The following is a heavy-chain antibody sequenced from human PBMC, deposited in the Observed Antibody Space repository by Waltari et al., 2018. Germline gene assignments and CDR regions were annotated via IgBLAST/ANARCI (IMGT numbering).Heavy chain of an antibody. V-gene: IGHV3-23*04. D-gene: IGHD1-26*01. CDR1: GFTFGRSA. J-gene: IGHJ6*02. CDR3: AKTLSDPSVGGLDV. CDR2: MSGGGGST. Sequence: EVQLVESGGGLVQPGGSLRLSCEASGFTFGRSAMTWVRQVPGKGLEWLAAMSGGGGSTYYADSVQGRFIISRDPSKNTLFLQLNSLRVEDTAVYFCAKTLSDPSVGGLDVGGQGTPVTVSS.